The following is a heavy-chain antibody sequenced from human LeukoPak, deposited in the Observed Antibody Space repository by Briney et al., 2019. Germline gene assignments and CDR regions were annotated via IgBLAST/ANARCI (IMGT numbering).Heavy chain of an antibody. V-gene: IGHV4-59*12. Sequence: SETLSLTCTVSGGSISSYYWSWIRQPPGKGLEWIGYIYSSGSTNYNPSLKSRVTISVDTSKNQFSLKLSSVTAADTAVYYCAKGVQTYGSGSYYFHYYYYYMDVWGKGTTVTISS. CDR3: AKGVQTYGSGSYYFHYYYYYMDV. D-gene: IGHD3-10*01. CDR1: GGSISSYY. J-gene: IGHJ6*03. CDR2: IYSSGST.